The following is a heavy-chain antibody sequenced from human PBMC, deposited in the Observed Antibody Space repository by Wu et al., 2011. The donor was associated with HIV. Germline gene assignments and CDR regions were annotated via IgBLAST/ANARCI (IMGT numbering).Heavy chain of an antibody. CDR3: GRDGRGAVDY. D-gene: IGHD3-10*01. CDR2: ISTYNDDT. CDR1: GYTFTTYG. Sequence: QVQLVQSGAEVKEPGASVTVSCKASGYTFTTYGISWVRQAPGQGLEWMGWISTYNDDTNSAQKFQGRVTMTTDTSTDTAYMELRSLRSDDTAVYYCGRDGRGAVDYWGQGTLVTASS. V-gene: IGHV1-18*01. J-gene: IGHJ4*02.